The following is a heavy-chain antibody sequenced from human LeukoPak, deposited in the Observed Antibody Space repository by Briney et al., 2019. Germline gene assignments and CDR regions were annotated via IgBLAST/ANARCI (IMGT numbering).Heavy chain of an antibody. V-gene: IGHV3-30-3*01. D-gene: IGHD7-27*01. CDR1: GFTFSSYA. CDR2: ISYDGSNK. CDR3: ARDMGKADAFDI. Sequence: PGRSLRLSCAASGFTFSSYAMHWVRQAPGKGLEWVAVISYDGSNKYYADSVKGRFTISRDNSKNTLYLQMNSLRAEDTAVYYCARDMGKADAFDIWGQGTMVTVSS. J-gene: IGHJ3*02.